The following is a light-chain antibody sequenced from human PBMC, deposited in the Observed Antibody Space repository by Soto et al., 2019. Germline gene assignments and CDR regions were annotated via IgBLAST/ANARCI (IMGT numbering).Light chain of an antibody. Sequence: QSVLNQPRSVSGSPGQSVTISCTGTSSDVGFYNFVSWYQQHPGKPPKLIIYDVANRPSGVSNRFSGSKSGSTASLIISRLQTEDEADYYCVSYTSSTTYVFGTGTKVTVL. CDR2: DVA. J-gene: IGLJ1*01. CDR3: VSYTSSTTYV. CDR1: SSDVGFYNF. V-gene: IGLV2-14*03.